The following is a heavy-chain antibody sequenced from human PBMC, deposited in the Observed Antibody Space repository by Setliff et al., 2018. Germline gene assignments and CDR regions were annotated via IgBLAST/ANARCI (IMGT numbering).Heavy chain of an antibody. V-gene: IGHV1-2*06. CDR2: IKPNTGGT. Sequence: ASVKVSCKASGYTFTGHYLHWVRQAPGQGLEWMGRIKPNTGGTTYAQKFLGRVTMTGVTSINTTYMELSGLRSDDTAVYYCARSGKFGMRFWFDQWGQGTLVTVSS. CDR1: GYTFTGHY. CDR3: ARSGKFGMRFWFDQ. D-gene: IGHD1-26*01. J-gene: IGHJ5*02.